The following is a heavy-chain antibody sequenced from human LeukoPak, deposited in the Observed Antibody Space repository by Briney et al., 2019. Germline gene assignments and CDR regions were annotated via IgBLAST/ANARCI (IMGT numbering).Heavy chain of an antibody. D-gene: IGHD3-10*01. CDR3: AKGGDYYGSGSYYDY. Sequence: PGGSLRLSCAASGFIFSNYGMNWVRQAPGKGLEWVAAISASGSATSYADSVRGRFTISRDNSKSTTYLQMNSLRAEDTAVSYCAKGGDYYGSGSYYDYWGQGTLVTVSS. CDR2: ISASGSAT. J-gene: IGHJ4*02. V-gene: IGHV3-23*01. CDR1: GFIFSNYG.